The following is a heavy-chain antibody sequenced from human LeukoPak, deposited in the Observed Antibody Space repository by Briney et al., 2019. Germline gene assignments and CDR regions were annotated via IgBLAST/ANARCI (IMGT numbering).Heavy chain of an antibody. D-gene: IGHD5-24*01. J-gene: IGHJ3*02. CDR2: IYYSGST. Sequence: SETLSLTCTVSGGSISSYYWSWIRQPPGKGLEWIGYIYYSGSTNYNPSLKSRVTISVDSSKNQFSLKLSSVTAADTAVYYCAGVPLRDGYNFYAFDIWGQGTMVTVSS. CDR3: AGVPLRDGYNFYAFDI. CDR1: GGSISSYY. V-gene: IGHV4-59*01.